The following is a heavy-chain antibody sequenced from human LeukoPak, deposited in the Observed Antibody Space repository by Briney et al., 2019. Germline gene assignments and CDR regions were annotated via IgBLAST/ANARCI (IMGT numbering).Heavy chain of an antibody. CDR3: ANSRHDTSWYNWFDP. D-gene: IGHD2-2*01. Sequence: ASVKVSCKASGYTFTSYDINWVRQAPGQGLEWMGGIIPMYGTTNSAQKFRGRVTITADESTSTAYMELSGLISEDTAVYYCANSRHDTSWYNWFDPWGQGTLVTVSS. CDR1: GYTFTSYD. CDR2: IIPMYGTT. J-gene: IGHJ5*02. V-gene: IGHV1-69*13.